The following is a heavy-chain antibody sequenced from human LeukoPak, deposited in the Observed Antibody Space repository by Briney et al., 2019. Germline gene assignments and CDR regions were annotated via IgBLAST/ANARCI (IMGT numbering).Heavy chain of an antibody. V-gene: IGHV4-39*01. CDR3: AKQQLVRCFGY. D-gene: IGHD6-13*01. Sequence: KPSETLSLTCTVSGGSITSSSYYWGWIRQPPGKGLEWIGSIFYSGSTYYNPSLKSRVTISVDTSKTQFSLKLSSVTAADTAVYYCAKQQLVRCFGYWGQGTLVTVSS. J-gene: IGHJ4*02. CDR1: GGSITSSSYY. CDR2: IFYSGST.